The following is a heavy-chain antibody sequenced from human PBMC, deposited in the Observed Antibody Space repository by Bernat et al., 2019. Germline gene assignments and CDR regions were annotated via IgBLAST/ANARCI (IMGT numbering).Heavy chain of an antibody. Sequence: EVQLVESGGGVVQPGRSLRLSCVASGFTFSSYEMNWVRQAPGKGLEWVSYISSSGSTIYYADSVKGRFTISRDNAKNSLYLQMNSLRAEDTAVYYCAREILVSLLDVWGQGTTVTVSS. CDR1: GFTFSSYE. CDR3: AREILVSLLDV. V-gene: IGHV3-48*03. J-gene: IGHJ6*02. CDR2: ISSSGSTI.